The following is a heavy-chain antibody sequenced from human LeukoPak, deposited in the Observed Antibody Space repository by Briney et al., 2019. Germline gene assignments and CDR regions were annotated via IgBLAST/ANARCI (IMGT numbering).Heavy chain of an antibody. V-gene: IGHV3-23*01. J-gene: IGHJ3*02. Sequence: PGGSLRLSCAASGFTFSSYGMSWVRQAPGKGLEWVSAISGSGGSTYSADSVKGRFTISRDNSKNTLFLQMNSLRAEDTAVYYCAKDHCSSTSCYGNRDAFDIWGQGTMVTVSS. CDR2: ISGSGGST. CDR3: AKDHCSSTSCYGNRDAFDI. CDR1: GFTFSSYG. D-gene: IGHD2-2*01.